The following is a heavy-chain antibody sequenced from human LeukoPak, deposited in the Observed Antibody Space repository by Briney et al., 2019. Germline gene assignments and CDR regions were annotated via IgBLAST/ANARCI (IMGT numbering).Heavy chain of an antibody. CDR2: ISAYNGNT. CDR3: ARAIQLERAGVLSDI. V-gene: IGHV1-18*01. CDR1: GYTFTSYG. D-gene: IGHD1-1*01. J-gene: IGHJ3*02. Sequence: ASVKVSCNASGYTFTSYGISWVRQAPGQGLEWMGWISAYNGNTNYAQKLQGRVTMTTDTSTSTAYMELRSLRSDDTAVYYCARAIQLERAGVLSDIWGQGTMVTVSS.